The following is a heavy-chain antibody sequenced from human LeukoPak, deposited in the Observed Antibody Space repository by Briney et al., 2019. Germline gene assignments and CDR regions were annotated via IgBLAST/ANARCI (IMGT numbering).Heavy chain of an antibody. CDR1: GITFTNYA. V-gene: IGHV3-23*01. CDR3: ATIQYQLPPARWPSIY. Sequence: PGGSLRLSCAASGITFTNYAISWVRQAPTKGLEWVSTISGVGGGSAYYADSVKDRFTISRDYSKNTLYLQMNSLRAEDTAVYYCATIQYQLPPARWPSIYWGQGTLVTVSS. D-gene: IGHD5-24*01. J-gene: IGHJ4*02. CDR2: ISGVGGGSA.